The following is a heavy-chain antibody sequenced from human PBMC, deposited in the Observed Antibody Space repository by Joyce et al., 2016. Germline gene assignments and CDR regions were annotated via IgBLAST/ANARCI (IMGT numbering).Heavy chain of an antibody. Sequence: QVNLVQSGAEVKKPGASVKVSCKASGYSFSDSYIHWVRQAPGQGLQWMGRINTDTGDTIYAQKFQGRVTLTRDTFISTVYMEVSRLRSDDTAVYFCARGPMPPYAFDVWGQGTLVTVST. CDR1: GYSFSDSY. V-gene: IGHV1-2*06. D-gene: IGHD2-2*01. CDR3: ARGPMPPYAFDV. CDR2: INTDTGDT. J-gene: IGHJ3*01.